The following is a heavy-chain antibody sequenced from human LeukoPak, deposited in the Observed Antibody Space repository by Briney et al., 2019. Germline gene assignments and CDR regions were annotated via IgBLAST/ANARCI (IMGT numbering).Heavy chain of an antibody. V-gene: IGHV1-18*01. J-gene: IGHJ6*03. CDR1: GYTFTSYG. D-gene: IGHD2-2*01. CDR3: ARFVVVPALYYYYYYYMDV. Sequence: ASVKVSCKASGYTFTSYGISWVRQAPGQGLEWMGWISAYSGNTNYAQKLQGRVTMTTDTSTSTAYMELRSLRSDDTAVYYCARFVVVPALYYYYYYYMDVWGKGTTVTVSS. CDR2: ISAYSGNT.